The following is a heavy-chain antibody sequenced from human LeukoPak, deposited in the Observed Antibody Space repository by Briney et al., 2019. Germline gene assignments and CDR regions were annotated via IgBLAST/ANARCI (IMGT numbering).Heavy chain of an antibody. CDR2: IKQDGSEK. J-gene: IGHJ3*02. CDR1: GFTFSSYW. CDR3: TKSDIFDI. D-gene: IGHD2-15*01. V-gene: IGHV3-7*01. Sequence: GGSLRLSCAASGFTFSSYWMSWVRQAPGKGLEWVANIKQDGSEKYYVDSVKGRFTISRDNAKNTLFLQMNSLRAEDTAVYYCTKSDIFDIWGQGTMVTVSS.